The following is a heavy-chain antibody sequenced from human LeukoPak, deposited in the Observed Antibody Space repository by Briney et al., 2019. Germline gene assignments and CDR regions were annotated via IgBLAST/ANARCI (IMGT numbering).Heavy chain of an antibody. V-gene: IGHV1-69*13. J-gene: IGHJ1*01. CDR2: IIPIFGTA. CDR1: GYTFTSYG. Sequence: EASVKVSCKASGYTFTSYGISWVRQAPGQGLEWMGGIIPIFGTANYAQKFQGRVTITADESTSTAYMELSSLRSEDTTVYYCARDEPPRHWGQGTLVTVSS. CDR3: ARDEPPRH.